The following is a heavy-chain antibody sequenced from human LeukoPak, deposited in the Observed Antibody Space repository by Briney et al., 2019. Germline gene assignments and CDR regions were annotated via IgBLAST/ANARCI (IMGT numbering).Heavy chain of an antibody. CDR2: ISGSGGST. V-gene: IGHV3-23*01. Sequence: PGGSLRLSCAASGFTFSSYAMSWVRQAPGKGLEWVSAISGSGGSTYYADSVKGRFTISRDNSKNTLYLQMNSLRAEDTAVYYCAKGYSSSWTRDRYFDYWGQGTLVTVSS. CDR1: GFTFSSYA. D-gene: IGHD6-13*01. CDR3: AKGYSSSWTRDRYFDY. J-gene: IGHJ4*02.